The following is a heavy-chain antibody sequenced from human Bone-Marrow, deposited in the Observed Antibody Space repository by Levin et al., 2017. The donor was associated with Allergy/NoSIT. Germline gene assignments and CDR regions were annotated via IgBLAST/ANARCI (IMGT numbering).Heavy chain of an antibody. J-gene: IGHJ4*02. CDR2: ISSSSSSM. V-gene: IGHV3-48*03. Sequence: GGSLRLSCAASGFTLSSYEMNWVRPAPGKGLEWISYISSSSSSMYYVDSVKGRFTISRDNAKNSLYLQMHSLRAEDTAVYFCARATSSWYPIDYWGQGTLVTVSS. D-gene: IGHD6-13*01. CDR3: ARATSSWYPIDY. CDR1: GFTLSSYE.